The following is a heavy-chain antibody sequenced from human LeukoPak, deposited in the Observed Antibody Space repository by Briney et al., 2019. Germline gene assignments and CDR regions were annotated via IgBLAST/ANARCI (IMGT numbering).Heavy chain of an antibody. V-gene: IGHV4-34*01. D-gene: IGHD3-10*01. Sequence: PSETLSLTCAVYGGSFSGYYWSWIRQPPGKGLEWIGEINHSGSTNYNPSLKSRVTISVDTSKNQFSLKLSSVTAADTAVYYCAKGEGDFGPWGQGTLVTVSS. CDR1: GGSFSGYY. CDR3: AKGEGDFGP. J-gene: IGHJ5*02. CDR2: INHSGST.